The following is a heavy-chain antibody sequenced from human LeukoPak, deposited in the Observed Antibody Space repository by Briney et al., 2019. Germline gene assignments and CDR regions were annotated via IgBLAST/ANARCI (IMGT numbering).Heavy chain of an antibody. D-gene: IGHD3-22*01. J-gene: IGHJ3*02. Sequence: SETLSLTCTVSGASISSSYWSWIRQPPGERLEWIGFIYYNGNTNSNPSLKSRVTIPADTSKNQFSLKLTSVTAADTAVYYCVRGNYDNRGYSNAFDIWGQGTMVTVSS. CDR2: IYYNGNT. CDR3: VRGNYDNRGYSNAFDI. CDR1: GASISSSY. V-gene: IGHV4-59*01.